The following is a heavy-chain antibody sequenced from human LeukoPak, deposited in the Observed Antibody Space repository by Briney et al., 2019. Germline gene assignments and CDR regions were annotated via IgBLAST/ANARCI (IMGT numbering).Heavy chain of an antibody. D-gene: IGHD3-3*01. CDR2: IKLDGSEK. V-gene: IGHV3-7*03. Sequence: GGSLRLSCVASGFTFGKYWMSWVRQAPGKGLGWVANIKLDGSEKNYVDSVKGRFTISRDNTKNSLYLQMNSLRAEDTAVFYCARDQYDTWSRRGNFDSWGQGTLVIVSS. J-gene: IGHJ4*02. CDR1: GFTFGKYW. CDR3: ARDQYDTWSRRGNFDS.